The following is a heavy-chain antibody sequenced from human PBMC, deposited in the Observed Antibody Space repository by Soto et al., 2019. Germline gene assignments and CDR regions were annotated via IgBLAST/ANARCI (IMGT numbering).Heavy chain of an antibody. CDR3: ARPTRQWLGLRYYYGMDV. Sequence: QVQLQQWGAGLLKPSETLSLTCAVYGGSFSGYYWSWIRQPPGKGLESIGEINHSGSTNYNPSLKSRVTISVDTSKNEVALTLSSVTAADTAVYYCARPTRQWLGLRYYYGMDVWGQGTTVTVSS. CDR1: GGSFSGYY. V-gene: IGHV4-34*01. D-gene: IGHD6-19*01. J-gene: IGHJ6*02. CDR2: INHSGST.